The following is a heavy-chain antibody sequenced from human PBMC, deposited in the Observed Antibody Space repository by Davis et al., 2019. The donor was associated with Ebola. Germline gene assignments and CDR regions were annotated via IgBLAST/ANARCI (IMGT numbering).Heavy chain of an antibody. V-gene: IGHV3-30-3*01. CDR3: VKDRGSVIRDFDS. D-gene: IGHD2-15*01. CDR2: VSYDSSEE. Sequence: GESLKISCAASEFTFSAYAMHWVRQAPGKGLEWVAVVSYDSSEEFYADSVKGRSTISRDNSKNILYLQMNSLRADDTAVYYCVKDRGSVIRDFDSWGQGVLVIASS. CDR1: EFTFSAYA. J-gene: IGHJ4*02.